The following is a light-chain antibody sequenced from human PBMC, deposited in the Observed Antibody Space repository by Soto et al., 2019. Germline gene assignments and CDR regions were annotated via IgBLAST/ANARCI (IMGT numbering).Light chain of an antibody. V-gene: IGKV3-20*01. J-gene: IGKJ1*01. CDR1: QSVSSSY. Sequence: EIFLTQSPGTLSLSRWEIATLSCRASQSVSSSYLAWYQQKPGQAPRLLIYGASSRATGIPDRFSGSGSGTDFTLTISRLEPEDFAVYYCQQYGSSTWTFGQGAKVDI. CDR3: QQYGSSTWT. CDR2: GAS.